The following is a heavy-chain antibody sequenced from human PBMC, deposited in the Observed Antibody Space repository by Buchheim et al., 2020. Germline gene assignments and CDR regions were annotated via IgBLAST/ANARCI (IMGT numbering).Heavy chain of an antibody. J-gene: IGHJ6*02. CDR2: ISYDGSNK. CDR3: AKVSGSGFYYYYGMDV. V-gene: IGHV3-30*18. D-gene: IGHD1-26*01. Sequence: QVQLVESGGGVVQPGRSLRLSCAASGFTFSSYGMHWVRQAPGKGLEWVAVISYDGSNKYYADSVKGRFTISRDNSKNTLYLQMSSLRAEDTAVYYCAKVSGSGFYYYYGMDVWGQGTT. CDR1: GFTFSSYG.